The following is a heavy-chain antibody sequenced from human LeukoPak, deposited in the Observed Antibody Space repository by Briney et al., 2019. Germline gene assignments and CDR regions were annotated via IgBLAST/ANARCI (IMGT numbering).Heavy chain of an antibody. CDR2: IYSGGST. D-gene: IGHD6-19*01. J-gene: IGHJ1*01. CDR3: ASSYSSGWYLYFQH. CDR1: GFTVSSNY. Sequence: GGSLRLSCAASGFTVSSNYMSWVRQAPGKGLEWVSVIYSGGSTYYADSVKGRFTISRDNSKNTLYLQMNSLRAEDTAVSYCASSYSSGWYLYFQHWGQGTLVTVSS. V-gene: IGHV3-53*01.